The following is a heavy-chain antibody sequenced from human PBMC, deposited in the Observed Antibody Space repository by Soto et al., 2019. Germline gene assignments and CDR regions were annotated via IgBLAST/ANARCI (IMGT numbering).Heavy chain of an antibody. Sequence: GESLKISCKGPGYSFTSYWIGWVRQMPGKGLEWMGIIYPGDSDTRYSPSFQGQVTISADKSISTAYLQWSSLKASDTAMYYCARQQYYYDSSGYYNGAFDIWGQGTMVTVSS. CDR3: ARQQYYYDSSGYYNGAFDI. D-gene: IGHD3-22*01. CDR2: IYPGDSDT. J-gene: IGHJ3*02. CDR1: GYSFTSYW. V-gene: IGHV5-51*01.